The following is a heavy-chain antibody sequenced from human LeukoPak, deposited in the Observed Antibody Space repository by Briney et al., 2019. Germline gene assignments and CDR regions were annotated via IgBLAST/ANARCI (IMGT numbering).Heavy chain of an antibody. CDR2: INHSGST. Sequence: PSETLSLTCAVYGVSFSGYYWSWVRQSPGKGLEWIGEINHSGSTNYHPSLKSRVTISVDTSKNQFSLKLSSVTAADMAVYYCARGNRGAFYGMDVWGQGTTVTVSS. D-gene: IGHD1-26*01. V-gene: IGHV4-34*01. J-gene: IGHJ6*02. CDR1: GVSFSGYY. CDR3: ARGNRGAFYGMDV.